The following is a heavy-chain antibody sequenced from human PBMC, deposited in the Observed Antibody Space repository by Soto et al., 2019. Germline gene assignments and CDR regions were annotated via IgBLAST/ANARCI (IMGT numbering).Heavy chain of an antibody. D-gene: IGHD2-2*01. V-gene: IGHV1-18*01. CDR2: ISGHDGNT. J-gene: IGHJ5*01. CDR3: AREYCSSTTCYGNEWFDS. Sequence: ASVKVSCKASGYSLTSYGISWVRQAPGQGLEWMGWISGHDGNTKYTQKLQGRVTVTTDTSTSTAYMDLRSLRSDDTAVYYCAREYCSSTTCYGNEWFDSWGQGTLVTVSS. CDR1: GYSLTSYG.